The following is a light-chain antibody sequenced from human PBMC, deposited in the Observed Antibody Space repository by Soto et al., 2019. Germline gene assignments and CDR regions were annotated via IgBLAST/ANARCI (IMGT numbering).Light chain of an antibody. V-gene: IGKV3-15*01. J-gene: IGKJ5*01. CDR2: AAP. CDR1: QSVSIK. CDR3: QQYSNWPSIT. Sequence: EIVMTQSPATLSVSPGERATLSCRASQSVSIKLDWYQQKPGQAPKLLIYAAPTLASGVPSRFSGSGSGTEFTLTISSLESEDFAVYHCQQYSNWPSITFGQGTRLEIK.